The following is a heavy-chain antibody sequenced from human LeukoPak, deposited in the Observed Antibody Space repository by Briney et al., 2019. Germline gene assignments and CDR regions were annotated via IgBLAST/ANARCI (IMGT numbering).Heavy chain of an antibody. V-gene: IGHV1-2*02. D-gene: IGHD3-9*01. Sequence: GASVKVSCKASGYTFTGYYMQWVRQAPGQGLEWMGWINPNSGGTNYAQKFQGRVTMTRDTSISTAYMELSRLRSDDTAVYYCAIGLRYFDWLSPFDYWGQGTLVTVSS. CDR1: GYTFTGYY. CDR2: INPNSGGT. J-gene: IGHJ4*02. CDR3: AIGLRYFDWLSPFDY.